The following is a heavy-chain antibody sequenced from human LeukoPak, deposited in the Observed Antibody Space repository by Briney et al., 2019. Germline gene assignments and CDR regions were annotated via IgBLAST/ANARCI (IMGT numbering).Heavy chain of an antibody. Sequence: ASVKVSCKASGYTFTSYGINWVRQATGQGLEWMGWMNPNSGNTGYAQKFQGRVTITRNTSISTAYMELSSLRSEDTAVYYCARGERGYSYGLIDYWGQGTLVTVSS. J-gene: IGHJ4*02. CDR2: MNPNSGNT. V-gene: IGHV1-8*03. CDR3: ARGERGYSYGLIDY. CDR1: GYTFTSYG. D-gene: IGHD5-18*01.